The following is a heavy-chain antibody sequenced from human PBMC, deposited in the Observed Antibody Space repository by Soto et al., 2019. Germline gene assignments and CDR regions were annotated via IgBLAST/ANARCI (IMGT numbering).Heavy chain of an antibody. V-gene: IGHV1-3*01. CDR3: EGGLGELRYYFDY. CDR2: INAGNGNT. D-gene: IGHD3-16*01. Sequence: ASVKVSCKASGYTFTSYAMHWVRQAPGQRLEWMGWINAGNGNTKYSQKFQGRVTITRDTSASTAYMELSSLRSEDTAVYYCEGGLGELRYYFDYWGQETLVTVPS. CDR1: GYTFTSYA. J-gene: IGHJ4*02.